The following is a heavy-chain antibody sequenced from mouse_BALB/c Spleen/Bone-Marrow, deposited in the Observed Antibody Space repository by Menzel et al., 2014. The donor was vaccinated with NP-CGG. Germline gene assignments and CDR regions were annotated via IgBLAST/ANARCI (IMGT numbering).Heavy chain of an antibody. V-gene: IGHV3-6*02. CDR3: ARRGYGNLDY. Sequence: EVKLVESGPGLVKPSQSLSLTCSVTGYSITSGYYWNWIRQFPGNKLEWMGYITYDGSNNYNPSLKNRISITRDTSKNQFFLKLNSVTTEDTATYYCARRGYGNLDYWGQGTTLTVSS. J-gene: IGHJ2*01. CDR1: GYSITSGYY. D-gene: IGHD2-10*02. CDR2: ITYDGSN.